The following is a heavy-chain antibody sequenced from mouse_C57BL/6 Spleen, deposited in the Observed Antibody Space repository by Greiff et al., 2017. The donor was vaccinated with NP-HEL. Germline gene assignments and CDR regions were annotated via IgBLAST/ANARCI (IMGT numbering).Heavy chain of an antibody. CDR1: GFNIKDDY. V-gene: IGHV14-4*01. CDR3: TTYYGSVYAMDY. Sequence: VQLQQSGAELVRPGASVKLSCTASGFNIKDDYMHWVKQRPEQGLEWIGWIDPENGDTEYASKFQGKATITADTSSNTAYLQLSSLTSEDTAVYYCTTYYGSVYAMDYWGQGTSVTVSS. J-gene: IGHJ4*01. CDR2: IDPENGDT. D-gene: IGHD1-1*01.